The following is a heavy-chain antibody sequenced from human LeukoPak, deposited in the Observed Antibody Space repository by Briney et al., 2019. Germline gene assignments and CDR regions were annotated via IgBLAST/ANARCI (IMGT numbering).Heavy chain of an antibody. J-gene: IGHJ3*02. D-gene: IGHD3-3*01. CDR3: ARIAVTTIFGVVTNDAFDI. V-gene: IGHV4-59*01. CDR1: GGSISSYY. Sequence: ASGTLSLTCTVSGGSISSYYWSWIRQPPGKGLEWIGYIYYSGSTNYNPSLKSRVTISVGTSKNQFSLKLSSVTAADTAVYYCARIAVTTIFGVVTNDAFDIWGQGTMVTVSS. CDR2: IYYSGST.